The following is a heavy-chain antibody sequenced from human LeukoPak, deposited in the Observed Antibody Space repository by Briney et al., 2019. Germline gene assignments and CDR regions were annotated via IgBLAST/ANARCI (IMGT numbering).Heavy chain of an antibody. V-gene: IGHV1-24*01. CDR2: FDPEDGET. J-gene: IGHJ4*02. CDR1: GYTLTELS. D-gene: IGHD6-13*01. Sequence: GASVKVSCKVSGYTLTELSMHWVRQAPGKGLEWMGGFDPEDGETIYAQKFQGRVTMTEDTSTDTAYMELSSLRSEDTVVYYCASSAAGIYYFDYWGQGTLVTVSS. CDR3: ASSAAGIYYFDY.